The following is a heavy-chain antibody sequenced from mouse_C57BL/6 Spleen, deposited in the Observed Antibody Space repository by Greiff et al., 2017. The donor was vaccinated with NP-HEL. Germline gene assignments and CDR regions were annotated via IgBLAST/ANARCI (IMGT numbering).Heavy chain of an antibody. CDR2: ISDGGSYT. Sequence: EVQRVESGGGLVKPGGSLKLSCAASGFTFSSYAMSWVRQTPEKRLEWVATISDGGSYTYYPDNVKGRFTISRDNAKNNLYLQMSHLKSEDTAMYYCARGGITTVVGAMDYWGQGTSVTVSS. CDR3: ARGGITTVVGAMDY. V-gene: IGHV5-4*01. CDR1: GFTFSSYA. D-gene: IGHD1-1*01. J-gene: IGHJ4*01.